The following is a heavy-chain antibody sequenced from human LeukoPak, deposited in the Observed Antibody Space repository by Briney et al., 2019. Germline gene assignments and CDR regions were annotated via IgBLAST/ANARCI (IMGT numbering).Heavy chain of an antibody. CDR3: ARDRIAVAGMDY. J-gene: IGHJ4*02. V-gene: IGHV1-46*01. CDR1: GYTLTSYY. Sequence: ASVKVSCTASGYTLTSYYLHWVRQAPGQGLEWMAIINPSGDTTSHAQKFQGRVTMTRDTSASTVYMELSSLRSEDTAVYYCARDRIAVAGMDYWGQGTLVTVSS. D-gene: IGHD6-19*01. CDR2: INPSGDTT.